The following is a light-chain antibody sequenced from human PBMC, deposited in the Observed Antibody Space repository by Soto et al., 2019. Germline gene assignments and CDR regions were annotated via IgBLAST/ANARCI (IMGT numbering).Light chain of an antibody. CDR3: MQALQTPYT. V-gene: IGKV2-28*01. CDR1: QSLLHSNGYTY. CDR2: WGS. Sequence: DIVMTQSPLSLPVTPGEPASISCRSSQSLLHSNGYTYLDWYLQKPGQSPQLLIYWGSDRASGVPDRFSGSGSGTDFTLQISRVEAEDVGVYCCMQALQTPYTFGQGTKLEIK. J-gene: IGKJ2*01.